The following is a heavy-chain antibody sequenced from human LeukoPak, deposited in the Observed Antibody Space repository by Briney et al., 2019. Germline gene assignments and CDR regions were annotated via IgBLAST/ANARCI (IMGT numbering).Heavy chain of an antibody. CDR1: GFTFSSYG. V-gene: IGHV3-30*02. CDR3: AKDMLEHGDKPDRYSISWPFY. D-gene: IGHD6-13*01. CDR2: TRYDGSTK. Sequence: GGSLRLSCAASGFTFSSYGMHWVRQAPGKGLEWVAFTRYDGSTKYYVDSVKGRFTISRDNSKNTLYLQMNGLRAEDTAVYYCAKDMLEHGDKPDRYSISWPFYWGQGTLVTVSS. J-gene: IGHJ4*02.